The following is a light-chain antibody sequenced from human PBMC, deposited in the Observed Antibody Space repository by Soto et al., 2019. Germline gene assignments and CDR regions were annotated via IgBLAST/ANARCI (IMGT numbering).Light chain of an antibody. V-gene: IGKV1-5*03. J-gene: IGKJ1*01. CDR3: QQYSNYWT. Sequence: DTQMTQSPSTLSASVGDRVTIACRASQSISTWLAWYQQKPGKAPKLLIYKASSLESGVPSRFSGSGSGTQFTLTISSLQPDDFATYYCQQYSNYWTFGQGTTVDIK. CDR1: QSISTW. CDR2: KAS.